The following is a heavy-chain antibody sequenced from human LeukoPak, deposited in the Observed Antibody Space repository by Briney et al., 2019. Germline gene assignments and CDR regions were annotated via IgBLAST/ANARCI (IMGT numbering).Heavy chain of an antibody. CDR3: ARDLVSGAAAGNSGY. J-gene: IGHJ4*02. Sequence: APVKVSCKASGYTFTSYAMHWVRQAPGQRLEWMGWINAGNGNTKYSQKFQGRVTITRDTSASTAYMELSSLRSEDTAVYYCARDLVSGAAAGNSGYWGQGTLVTVSS. CDR1: GYTFTSYA. CDR2: INAGNGNT. V-gene: IGHV1-3*01. D-gene: IGHD6-13*01.